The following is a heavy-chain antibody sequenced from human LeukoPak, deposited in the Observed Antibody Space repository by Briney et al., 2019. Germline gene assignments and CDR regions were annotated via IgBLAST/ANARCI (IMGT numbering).Heavy chain of an antibody. CDR3: TTITYGSGSYPFDY. Sequence: GGSLRLSCAASGFTFSNAWMTWVRQAPGKGLEWVCHIKSKTDGGTTDYAAPVKDRFTISRDDSKNTLYLQMNSLKTEDTAVYYCTTITYGSGSYPFDYWGQGTLVTVSS. CDR1: GFTFSNAW. J-gene: IGHJ4*02. V-gene: IGHV3-15*01. D-gene: IGHD3-10*01. CDR2: IKSKTDGGTT.